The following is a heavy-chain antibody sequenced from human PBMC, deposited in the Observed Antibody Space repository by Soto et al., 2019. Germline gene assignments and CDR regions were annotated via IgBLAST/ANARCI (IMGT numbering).Heavy chain of an antibody. J-gene: IGHJ4*02. Sequence: QVQLVQSGAEVRKPGSSVKVSCKASGGTFSRHAISWVRQAPGQGLEWMGVIIPIFGTANHAQKFQGRVTIIADESTSTVYMEWSSLRSEDTAMYYCARGWGYDSNDYYYAYWGQGTLVIVSS. V-gene: IGHV1-69*01. CDR1: GGTFSRHA. CDR3: ARGWGYDSNDYYYAY. CDR2: IIPIFGTA. D-gene: IGHD3-22*01.